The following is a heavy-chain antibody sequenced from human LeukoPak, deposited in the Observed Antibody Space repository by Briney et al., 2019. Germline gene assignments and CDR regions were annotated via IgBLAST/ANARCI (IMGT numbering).Heavy chain of an antibody. CDR2: INHSGST. D-gene: IGHD5-24*01. V-gene: IGHV4-34*01. CDR3: ARVEEGGGYKPGSFDY. CDR1: GGSFSGYY. J-gene: IGHJ4*02. Sequence: SETLSLTCAVYGGSFSGYYWSWIRQPPGKGLEWIGEINHSGSTNYNPSLKSRVTISVDTSKNQFSLKLSSVTAADTAVYYCARVEEGGGYKPGSFDYWGQGTLVTVSS.